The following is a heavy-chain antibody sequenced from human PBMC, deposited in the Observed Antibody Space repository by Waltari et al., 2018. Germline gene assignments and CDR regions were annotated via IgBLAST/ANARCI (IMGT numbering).Heavy chain of an antibody. CDR2: IWYDGKND. V-gene: IGHV3-33*01. J-gene: IGHJ4*02. CDR1: GFIVRNYG. D-gene: IGHD3-3*01. Sequence: QVQLVESGGGVVQPGGSLRLSCAASGFIVRNYGMHRVRQAPGKGLEWVAVIWYDGKNDYYADFVKGRFTVSRDNSKNTLYLQLNSLRADDAAVYYCARGADFWSGYGRARFDYWGQGTLVTVSS. CDR3: ARGADFWSGYGRARFDY.